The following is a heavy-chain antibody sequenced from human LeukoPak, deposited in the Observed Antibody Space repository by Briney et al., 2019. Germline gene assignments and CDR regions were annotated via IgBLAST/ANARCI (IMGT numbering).Heavy chain of an antibody. D-gene: IGHD3-22*01. CDR3: AKDRRVYYYDSSGNGPWDY. CDR1: GFTFDDYG. Sequence: PDRSLRLSCAASGFTFDDYGMSWVRQAPGKGLEWVSGINWNGGSTGYADSVKSRFTISRDNAKNSLYLQMNSLRAEDTAVYYCAKDRRVYYYDSSGNGPWDYWGQGTLVTVSS. CDR2: INWNGGST. J-gene: IGHJ4*02. V-gene: IGHV3-20*04.